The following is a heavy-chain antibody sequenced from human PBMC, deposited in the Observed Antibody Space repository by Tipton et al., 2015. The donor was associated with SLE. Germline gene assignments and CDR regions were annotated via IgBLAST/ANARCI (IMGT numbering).Heavy chain of an antibody. D-gene: IGHD6-19*01. J-gene: IGHJ4*02. V-gene: IGHV4-59*11. CDR3: ARDGYSSGWDGDFDY. CDR1: GGSITSHY. Sequence: TLSLTCTVSGGSITSHYWSWIRQPPGRGLEWIGYIYYSGTTNYNPSLKSRVTMSVDPAKNQFSLKLRSVTAADTAVYYCARDGYSSGWDGDFDYWGQGTLVAVSS. CDR2: IYYSGTT.